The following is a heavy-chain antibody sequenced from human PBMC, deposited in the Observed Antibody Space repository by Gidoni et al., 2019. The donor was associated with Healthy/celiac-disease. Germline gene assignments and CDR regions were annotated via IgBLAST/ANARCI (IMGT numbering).Heavy chain of an antibody. D-gene: IGHD6-13*01. Sequence: EVQLVESGGGLVQPGRSLRLSCAASGFTFDDYAMHWVRQAPGKGLEWVSGISWNSGSIGYADSVKGRFTISRDNAKNSLYLQMNSLRAEDTALYYCAKGMQQLAYYFDYWGQGTLVTVSS. CDR2: ISWNSGSI. CDR3: AKGMQQLAYYFDY. J-gene: IGHJ4*02. CDR1: GFTFDDYA. V-gene: IGHV3-9*01.